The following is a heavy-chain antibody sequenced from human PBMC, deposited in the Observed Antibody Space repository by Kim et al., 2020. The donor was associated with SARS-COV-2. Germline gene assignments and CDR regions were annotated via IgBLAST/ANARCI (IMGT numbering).Heavy chain of an antibody. Sequence: SETLSLTCAVYGGSFSGYYWSWIRQPPGKGLEWIGEINHSGSTNYNPSLKSRVTISVDTSKNQFSLKLSSVTAADTAVYYCARARPSMVRGYWYFDLWGRGTLVTVSS. CDR3: ARARPSMVRGYWYFDL. CDR2: INHSGST. CDR1: GGSFSGYY. D-gene: IGHD3-10*01. J-gene: IGHJ2*01. V-gene: IGHV4-34*01.